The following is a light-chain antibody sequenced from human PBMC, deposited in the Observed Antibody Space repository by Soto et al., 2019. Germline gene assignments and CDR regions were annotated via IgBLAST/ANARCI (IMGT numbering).Light chain of an antibody. CDR1: ESVITY. CDR3: QQRYKWPPIT. CDR2: DAS. V-gene: IGKV3-11*01. J-gene: IGKJ5*01. Sequence: EIVVTQSRAILSLSPGERATLSCRASESVITYLAWFQQKPGQAPRLLIYDASNRATGIPARFSGSGSGTDFTLTISSLEPEDFAVYYCQQRYKWPPITFGQGTRLEIK.